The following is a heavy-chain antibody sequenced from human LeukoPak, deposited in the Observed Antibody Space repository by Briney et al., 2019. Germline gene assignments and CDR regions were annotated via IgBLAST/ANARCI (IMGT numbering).Heavy chain of an antibody. CDR3: ARGPNDKLVATDYFDY. CDR2: IYYSGST. D-gene: IGHD5-12*01. V-gene: IGHV4-39*07. CDR1: GGSISSSRYY. J-gene: IGHJ4*02. Sequence: PSETLSPTCTVDGGSISSSRYYSGWLRQPRGKGLERIGRIYYSGSTYYNPSLKSRVTISVDTSKNQFSLKLSAVTAADTAVYYCARGPNDKLVATDYFDYWGQGTLVTVSS.